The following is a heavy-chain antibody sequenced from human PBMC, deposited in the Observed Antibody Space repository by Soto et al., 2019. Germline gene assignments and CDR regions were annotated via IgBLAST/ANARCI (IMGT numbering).Heavy chain of an antibody. Sequence: GGSLRLSCVASGFTFSSYWMSWVRQAPGKGLEWVANIKQDGSEKYYVDSVKGRFTISRDNAKNSLYLQMNSLRAEDTAVYYCARGLAAAGSNWFDPWGQGTLVTVSS. CDR2: IKQDGSEK. CDR3: ARGLAAAGSNWFDP. CDR1: GFTFSSYW. J-gene: IGHJ5*02. V-gene: IGHV3-7*03. D-gene: IGHD6-13*01.